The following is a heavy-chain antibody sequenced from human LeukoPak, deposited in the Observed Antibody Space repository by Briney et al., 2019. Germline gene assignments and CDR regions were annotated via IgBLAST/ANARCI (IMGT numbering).Heavy chain of an antibody. Sequence: SETLSLTCTVSGGSISGYYWSWIRQSPGKRLEWIAYISFTGNTNYNPSLKSRVTISLDTSKTHFSLTLSSLTAADTAVYYCARSPPGWYYDNSGQYYFDTWGQGALVTVSS. D-gene: IGHD3-22*01. CDR3: ARSPPGWYYDNSGQYYFDT. CDR1: GGSISGYY. J-gene: IGHJ4*02. V-gene: IGHV4-59*08. CDR2: ISFTGNT.